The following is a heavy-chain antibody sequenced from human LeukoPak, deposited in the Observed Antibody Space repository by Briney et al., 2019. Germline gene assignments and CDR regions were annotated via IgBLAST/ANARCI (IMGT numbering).Heavy chain of an antibody. D-gene: IGHD3-10*01. CDR2: ISSSSSTI. J-gene: IGHJ4*02. CDR3: ATSYYYGSGIPSNDY. Sequence: GGSLRLSCAASGFTFSSYSMNWVRQAPGKGLEWVSYISSSSSTIYYADSVKGRFTISRDNAKNSLYLQMNSLSAEDTAVYYCATSYYYGSGIPSNDYWGQGTLVTVSS. CDR1: GFTFSSYS. V-gene: IGHV3-48*01.